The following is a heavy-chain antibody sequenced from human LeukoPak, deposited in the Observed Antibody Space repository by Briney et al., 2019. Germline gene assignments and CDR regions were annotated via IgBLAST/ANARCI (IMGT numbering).Heavy chain of an antibody. D-gene: IGHD6-13*01. CDR2: ISAYNGNT. CDR1: GYTFTSYG. J-gene: IGHJ5*02. Sequence: GASVKVSCKASGYTFTSYGISWVRQAPGQGLEWMGWISAYNGNTNYAQKLQGRVTMTTDTSTSTAYMELRSLRSDDTAVYYCARFIAAAGFRSWFDPWGQGTLVTVSS. CDR3: ARFIAAAGFRSWFDP. V-gene: IGHV1-18*01.